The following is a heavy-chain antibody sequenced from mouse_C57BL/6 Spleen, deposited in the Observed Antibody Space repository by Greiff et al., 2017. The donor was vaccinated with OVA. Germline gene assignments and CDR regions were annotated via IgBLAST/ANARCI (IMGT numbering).Heavy chain of an antibody. CDR2: INPNNGGT. Sequence: EVQLQQSGPELVKPGASVKMSCKASGYTFTDYNMHWVKQSHGKSLEWIGYINPNNGGTSYNQKFKGKATLTVNKSSSTAYMELRSLTSEDSAVYYCARWGLRRTWFAYWGQGTLVTVSA. CDR1: GYTFTDYN. D-gene: IGHD2-2*01. V-gene: IGHV1-22*01. CDR3: ARWGLRRTWFAY. J-gene: IGHJ3*01.